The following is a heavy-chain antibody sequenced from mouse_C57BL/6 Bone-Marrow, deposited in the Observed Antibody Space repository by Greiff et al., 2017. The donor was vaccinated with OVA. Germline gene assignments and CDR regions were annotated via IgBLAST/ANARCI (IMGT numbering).Heavy chain of an antibody. V-gene: IGHV1-55*01. D-gene: IGHD2-4*01. CDR1: GYTFTSYW. Sequence: QVQLQQPGAELVKPGASVKMSCKASGYTFTSYWLTWVKQRPGQGLEWIGDIYPGSGSTNYNEKFKSKATLTVDTSSSTAYMQLSSLTSEDSAVYYCARKGDYDEAWFAYWGQGTLVTVSA. CDR2: IYPGSGST. CDR3: ARKGDYDEAWFAY. J-gene: IGHJ3*01.